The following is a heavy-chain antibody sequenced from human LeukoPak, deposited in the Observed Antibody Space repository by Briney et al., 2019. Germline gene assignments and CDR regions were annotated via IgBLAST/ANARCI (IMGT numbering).Heavy chain of an antibody. CDR1: GGSISSYY. D-gene: IGHD1-26*01. Sequence: PSETLSLTCTVSGGSISSYYWSWIRQPAGKGLEWIGRIYTSGSTNYNPSLKSRVTMSVDTSKNQFSLKLSSVTAADTAVYYCAREYNSGSRTDYYYYYMDVWGKGTTVTVS. J-gene: IGHJ6*03. CDR3: AREYNSGSRTDYYYYYMDV. V-gene: IGHV4-4*07. CDR2: IYTSGST.